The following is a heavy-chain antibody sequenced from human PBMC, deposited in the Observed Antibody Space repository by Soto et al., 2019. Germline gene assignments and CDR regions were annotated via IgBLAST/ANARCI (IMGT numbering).Heavy chain of an antibody. CDR1: GFTFTNYD. D-gene: IGHD6-13*01. CDR3: ASRPTYSSSWTHFDY. J-gene: IGHJ4*02. Sequence: GGSLRLSCAASGFTFTNYDMSWVLQAPGRGLDWVSTIRASGAATYYADSEKGRFTISRDNSKNTLYLQMNSLRAEDTARYYCASRPTYSSSWTHFDYWGQGTLVTVSS. CDR2: IRASGAAT. V-gene: IGHV3-23*01.